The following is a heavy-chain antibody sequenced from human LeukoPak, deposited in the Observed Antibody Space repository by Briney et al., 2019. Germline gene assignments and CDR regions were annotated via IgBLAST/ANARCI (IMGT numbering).Heavy chain of an antibody. CDR2: INPNSGGT. V-gene: IGHV1-2*02. CDR3: ARDRQVPADNDAFDI. J-gene: IGHJ3*02. Sequence: ASVKVSCKASGYTFSGYYMHWVRQAPGQGLEWMGWINPNSGGTNYAQKFQGRVTMTRDTSISTAYMELSRLRSDDTAVDYCARDRQVPADNDAFDIWGQGTMVTVSS. CDR1: GYTFSGYY. D-gene: IGHD2-2*01.